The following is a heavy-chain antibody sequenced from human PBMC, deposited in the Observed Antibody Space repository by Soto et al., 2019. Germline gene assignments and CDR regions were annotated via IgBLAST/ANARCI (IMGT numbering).Heavy chain of an antibody. CDR2: IDNDVSNT. J-gene: IGHJ5*02. Sequence: EVQLVESGGGLVQPGGSLRLSCAASGFTFHSYWMHWVRQAPGKGLVWVSRIDNDVSNTRYADSVKGRFTISGHTARNTRYLQMNGLRAEDRAVYYCVRDRYTGGWYSWFDAWGQGTLVTVSS. D-gene: IGHD6-19*01. CDR3: VRDRYTGGWYSWFDA. V-gene: IGHV3-74*01. CDR1: GFTFHSYW.